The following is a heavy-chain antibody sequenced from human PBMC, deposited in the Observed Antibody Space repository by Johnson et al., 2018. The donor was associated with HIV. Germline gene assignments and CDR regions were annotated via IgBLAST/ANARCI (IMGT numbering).Heavy chain of an antibody. D-gene: IGHD1-26*01. J-gene: IGHJ3*02. CDR2: ITTAGDT. V-gene: IGHV3-13*01. Sequence: VQLVESGGGVVRPGGSLRLSCVASGFTVSSYDMHWVRQATGKGLEWVSVITTAGDTHYPGSVTGRFTISRDNSKNTLYLQMNSLRAEDTAVYYCAKDQEWELIRGAFDIWGQGTMVTVSS. CDR1: GFTVSSYD. CDR3: AKDQEWELIRGAFDI.